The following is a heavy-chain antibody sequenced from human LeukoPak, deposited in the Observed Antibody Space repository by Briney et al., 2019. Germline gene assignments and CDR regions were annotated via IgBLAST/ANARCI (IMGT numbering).Heavy chain of an antibody. V-gene: IGHV4-34*01. Sequence: SETLSLTCAVYGGSFSGYYWSWIRQPPGKGLEWIGEINHSGSTNYNPSLKSRVTISVDTSKNQFSLKLSSVTAADTAVCYCARASYNWNYRVDYWGQGTLVTVSS. D-gene: IGHD1-7*01. CDR3: ARASYNWNYRVDY. CDR1: GGSFSGYY. J-gene: IGHJ4*02. CDR2: INHSGST.